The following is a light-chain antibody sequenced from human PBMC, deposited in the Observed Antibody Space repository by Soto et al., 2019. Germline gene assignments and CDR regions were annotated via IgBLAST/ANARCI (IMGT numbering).Light chain of an antibody. CDR2: GAS. CDR1: HSVSSSY. V-gene: IGKV3-20*01. Sequence: EIVLTQSPGTLSLSPGERATLSCRASHSVSSSYLAWYQQKPGQAPRLLIYGASSRATGIPDRFSGSGSGTDFTLTISRLEPEDFAVYYCQQYGSHPRTFGPGTKVDIK. CDR3: QQYGSHPRT. J-gene: IGKJ3*01.